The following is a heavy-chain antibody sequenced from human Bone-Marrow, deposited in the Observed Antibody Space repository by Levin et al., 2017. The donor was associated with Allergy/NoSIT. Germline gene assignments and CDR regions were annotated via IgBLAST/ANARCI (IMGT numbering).Heavy chain of an antibody. Sequence: GGSLRLSCAASGFTFSSYAMHWVRQAPGKGLEWVAVMSHDETVKYYGDSVKGRFTISRDISKNTLYLQMNSLRAEDTAVYYCARNYYDSSGYYALKYWGQGTLVTVSS. CDR1: GFTFSSYA. D-gene: IGHD3-22*01. V-gene: IGHV3-30*04. J-gene: IGHJ4*02. CDR2: MSHDETVK. CDR3: ARNYYDSSGYYALKY.